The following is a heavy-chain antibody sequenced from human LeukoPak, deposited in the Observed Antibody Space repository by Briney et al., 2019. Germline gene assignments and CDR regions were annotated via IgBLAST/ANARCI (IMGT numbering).Heavy chain of an antibody. CDR3: AREKPHGGSYYVDAFDI. CDR1: GDSVSSNSAA. V-gene: IGHV6-1*01. Sequence: SQTLSLTCAISGDSVSSNSAAWNWIRQSPSRGLEWLGRTYYRSKWYNDYAVSVKSRITINPGTSKNQFSLQLNSVTPEDTAVYYCAREKPHGGSYYVDAFDIWGQGTMVTVSS. J-gene: IGHJ3*02. D-gene: IGHD1-26*01. CDR2: TYYRSKWYN.